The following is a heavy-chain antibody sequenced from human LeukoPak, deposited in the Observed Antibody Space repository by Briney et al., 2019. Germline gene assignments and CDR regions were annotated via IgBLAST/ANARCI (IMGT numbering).Heavy chain of an antibody. Sequence: PSETLSLTCTVSGGSISSYYWSWIRQPPGKGLEWIGYIYYSGSTNYNPSLKSRVTISVDTSKNQFSLKLSSVTAADTAVYYCARDHVPPYVGIDYWGQGTLVTVSS. J-gene: IGHJ4*02. CDR2: IYYSGST. V-gene: IGHV4-59*12. D-gene: IGHD1-26*01. CDR3: ARDHVPPYVGIDY. CDR1: GGSISSYY.